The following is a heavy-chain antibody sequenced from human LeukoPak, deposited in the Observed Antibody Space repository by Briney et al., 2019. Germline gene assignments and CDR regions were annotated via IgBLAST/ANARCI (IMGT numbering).Heavy chain of an antibody. V-gene: IGHV4-61*02. J-gene: IGHJ3*02. CDR1: GGSISSGSYY. CDR2: IYTSGST. CDR3: AREDYYYDSSGYPSAFDI. Sequence: SETLSLTCTVSGGSISSGSYYWSWIRQPAGKGLEWIGRIYTSGSTNYNPSLKSRVTISVDTSKNQFSLKLSSVTAADTAVYYCAREDYYYDSSGYPSAFDIWGQGTMVTVSS. D-gene: IGHD3-22*01.